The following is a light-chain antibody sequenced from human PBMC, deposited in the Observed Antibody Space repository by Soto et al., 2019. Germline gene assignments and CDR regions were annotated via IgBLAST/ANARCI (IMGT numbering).Light chain of an antibody. J-gene: IGKJ4*01. CDR3: QQSSRWPHL. V-gene: IGKV3-15*01. Sequence: PATLSVSPGHRTTLCCRATQRVYSNVAWYQQKSGQAPRLLISGASKGPTGFTDRFSGSGSATELTHTIARLPSGDLAIYYCQQSSRWPHLFGEGPRV. CDR2: GAS. CDR1: QRVYSN.